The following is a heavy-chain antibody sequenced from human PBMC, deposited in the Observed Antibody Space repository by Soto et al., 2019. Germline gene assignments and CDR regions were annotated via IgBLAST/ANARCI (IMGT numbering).Heavy chain of an antibody. Sequence: LSLTCAVSGYSISSGYYWGWIRQPPGEGLEWIGSIYHSGSTYYNPSLKSRVTISVDTSKNQFSLTLSSVTAADTAVYYCARDYGGNYYYYYGMDVWGQGTTVTVSS. D-gene: IGHD4-17*01. V-gene: IGHV4-38-2*02. CDR1: GYSISSGYY. CDR3: ARDYGGNYYYYYGMDV. J-gene: IGHJ6*02. CDR2: IYHSGST.